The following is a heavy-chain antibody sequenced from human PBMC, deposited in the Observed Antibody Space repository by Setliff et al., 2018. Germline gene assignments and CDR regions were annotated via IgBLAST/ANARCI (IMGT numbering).Heavy chain of an antibody. CDR2: IYYSGST. CDR3: VRAGWLAQGGFDY. J-gene: IGHJ4*02. D-gene: IGHD5-12*01. CDR1: GGSISSGDYY. Sequence: SETLSLTCTVSGGSISSGDYYWSWIRQPPGKGLEWIGYIYYSGSTYYNSSLKSRVTISVDTSKNQFSLKLSSVTAADTAVYYCVRAGWLAQGGFDYWGQGTLVTVSS. V-gene: IGHV4-30-4*08.